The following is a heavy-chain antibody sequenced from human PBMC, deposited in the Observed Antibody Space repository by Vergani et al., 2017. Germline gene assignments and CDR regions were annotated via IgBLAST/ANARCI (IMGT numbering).Heavy chain of an antibody. CDR1: GYTFTDYY. CDR2: VDPEDGET. J-gene: IGHJ1*01. D-gene: IGHD2-15*01. V-gene: IGHV1-69-2*01. CDR3: ATVTLAIGPDIVVVVATTPFEYVQH. Sequence: EVQLVQSGAEVKKPGATVKISCKVSGYTFTDYYMHWVQQAPGKGLEWMGLVDPEDGETIYAEMFQGRVTITEDTSTDTAYMELSSLRSEDTAVYYCATVTLAIGPDIVVVVATTPFEYVQHWGQGTLVIVSS.